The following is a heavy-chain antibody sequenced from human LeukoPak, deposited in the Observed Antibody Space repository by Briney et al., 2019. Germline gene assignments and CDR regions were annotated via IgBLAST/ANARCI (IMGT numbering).Heavy chain of an antibody. J-gene: IGHJ4*02. V-gene: IGHV4-34*01. CDR1: GGSFSGYY. Sequence: SETLSLTCAVYGGSFSGYYWSWIRQPPGKGLEWIGEINHSGSTNYNPSLKSRATISVDTSKNQFSLKLSSVTAADTAVYYRARHGYYDSSGYYGFDYWGQGTLVTVSS. CDR2: INHSGST. CDR3: ARHGYYDSSGYYGFDY. D-gene: IGHD3-22*01.